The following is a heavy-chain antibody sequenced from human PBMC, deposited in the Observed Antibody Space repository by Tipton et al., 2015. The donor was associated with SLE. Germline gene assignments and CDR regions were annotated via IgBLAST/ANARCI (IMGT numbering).Heavy chain of an antibody. CDR3: ARDGRIHWNYDYYFDV. J-gene: IGHJ2*01. Sequence: LRLSCTVSEGSISSGGYYWSWIRQHPGKGLEWIGYIYYTGSTYYNPSLKSRVAMSVDTSKNQFSLRLSSVTAADTGMYYCARDGRIHWNYDYYFDVWGRGTLVTVSS. CDR1: EGSISSGGYY. CDR2: IYYTGST. V-gene: IGHV4-31*02. D-gene: IGHD1-7*01.